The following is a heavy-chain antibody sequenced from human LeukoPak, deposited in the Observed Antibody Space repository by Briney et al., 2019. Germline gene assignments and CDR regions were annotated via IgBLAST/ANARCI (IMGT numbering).Heavy chain of an antibody. D-gene: IGHD6-25*01. V-gene: IGHV4-4*02. CDR2: VHLDGRT. CDR3: AREGGFYRPLDY. Sequence: PSETLSLTCGVSGGSVSSTNLWTWIRQPPGKGLEWIGEVHLDGRTNFNPSLKSRLTMSVDLSENHVSLKLTSVTAADTAVYYCAREGGFYRPLDYSGQGTLVTVSS. J-gene: IGHJ4*02. CDR1: GGSVSSTNL.